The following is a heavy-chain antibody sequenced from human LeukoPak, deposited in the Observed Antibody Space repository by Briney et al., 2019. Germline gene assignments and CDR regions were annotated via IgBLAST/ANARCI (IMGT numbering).Heavy chain of an antibody. Sequence: GASVKVSCKASGYTFTSYGISWVRQAPGQGLEWMGWISAYNGNTNYAQKLQGRVTMTTDTSTSTAYMELRSLRSDDTAVYYCARDPGSGSYYLVYYGMDVWGQGTTVTLSS. CDR1: GYTFTSYG. CDR3: ARDPGSGSYYLVYYGMDV. CDR2: ISAYNGNT. V-gene: IGHV1-18*01. D-gene: IGHD3-10*01. J-gene: IGHJ6*02.